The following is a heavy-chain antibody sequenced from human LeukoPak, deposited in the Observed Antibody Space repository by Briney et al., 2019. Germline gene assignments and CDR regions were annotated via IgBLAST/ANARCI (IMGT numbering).Heavy chain of an antibody. Sequence: ASVNVSCKASGYTFINYGFSWVRQAPGQGLEWMGWVSAYNGNTIYAQNLQGRVTMTRDTSTHTAYMELRSLRFDDTAVYYCVREGQVADTVFFPYWGQGTLVTVSS. V-gene: IGHV1-18*01. CDR2: VSAYNGNT. J-gene: IGHJ1*01. CDR3: VREGQVADTVFFPY. D-gene: IGHD5-12*01. CDR1: GYTFINYG.